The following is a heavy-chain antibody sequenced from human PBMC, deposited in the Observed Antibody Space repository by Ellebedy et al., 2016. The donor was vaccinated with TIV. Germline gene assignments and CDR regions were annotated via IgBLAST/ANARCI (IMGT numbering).Heavy chain of an antibody. CDR2: VYHRGNT. CDR1: GDSISNGFW. Sequence: SETLSLTCAVSGDSISNGFWWSWVRQPPGKGLEWIGEVYHRGNTNYNPSLKSRATISVDKSQNQFSLRLTSVTAADTAVYYCARQETALVTVDYYYYYMDVWGKGTTVTVSS. J-gene: IGHJ6*03. V-gene: IGHV4-4*02. CDR3: ARQETALVTVDYYYYYMDV. D-gene: IGHD5-18*01.